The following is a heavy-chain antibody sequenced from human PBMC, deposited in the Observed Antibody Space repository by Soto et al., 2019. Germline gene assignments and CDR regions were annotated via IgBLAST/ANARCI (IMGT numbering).Heavy chain of an antibody. CDR1: GGSFSGYY. V-gene: IGHV4-34*01. CDR3: AIDYGDYGYYYGMDV. Sequence: QVQLQQWGAGLLKPSETLSLTCAVYGGSFSGYYWSWIRQPPGKGLEWIGEINHSGSTNYNPSLKSRVTISVDTSKNQFSLKLSSVTAADTAVYYCAIDYGDYGYYYGMDVWGQGTTVTVSS. CDR2: INHSGST. D-gene: IGHD4-17*01. J-gene: IGHJ6*02.